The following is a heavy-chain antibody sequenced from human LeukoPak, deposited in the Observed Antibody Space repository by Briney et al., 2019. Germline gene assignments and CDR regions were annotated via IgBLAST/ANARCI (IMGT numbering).Heavy chain of an antibody. J-gene: IGHJ5*02. Sequence: GGALRLSCAASGFTFSSYSMNWVRQAPGKGLEWVSSISSSSSYIYYADSVKGRFTISRDNAKNSLYLQMNSLRAEDTAVYYCARTGYSSSWLHSYNWFDPWGQGTLVTVSS. CDR2: ISSSSSYI. CDR1: GFTFSSYS. V-gene: IGHV3-21*01. D-gene: IGHD6-13*01. CDR3: ARTGYSSSWLHSYNWFDP.